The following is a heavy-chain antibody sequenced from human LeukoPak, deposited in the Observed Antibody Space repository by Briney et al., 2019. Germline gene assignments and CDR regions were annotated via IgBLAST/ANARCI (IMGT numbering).Heavy chain of an antibody. CDR3: ARDGVYYYYGMDV. Sequence: PGGSLRLSCAASGFTVSSNYMSWVRQAPGKGLEWVSVIYSGGSTYYADSVKGRFTISRDNSKNTLYLQMNSLRAEDTAAYYCARDGVYYYYGMDVWGQGTTVTVSS. J-gene: IGHJ6*02. CDR2: IYSGGST. V-gene: IGHV3-53*01. CDR1: GFTVSSNY.